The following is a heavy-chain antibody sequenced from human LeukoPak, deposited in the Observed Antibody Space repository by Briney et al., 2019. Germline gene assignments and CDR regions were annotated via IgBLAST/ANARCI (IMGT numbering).Heavy chain of an antibody. V-gene: IGHV3-7*01. Sequence: PGGSLRLSCAASGFTFSSYWMSWVRQAPGKGLEWAANIKQDGSEKYYVDSVKGRFTISRDNAKNSLYLQMNSLRAEDTAVYYCARDLERFHDAFDIWGQGTMVTVSS. D-gene: IGHD1-1*01. CDR1: GFTFSSYW. CDR3: ARDLERFHDAFDI. J-gene: IGHJ3*02. CDR2: IKQDGSEK.